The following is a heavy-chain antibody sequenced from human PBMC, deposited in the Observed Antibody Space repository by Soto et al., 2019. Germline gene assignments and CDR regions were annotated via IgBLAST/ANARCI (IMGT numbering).Heavy chain of an antibody. V-gene: IGHV1-8*01. CDR2: MNPNSGNT. CDR1: GYSFSDYD. D-gene: IGHD1-20*01. Sequence: QVQLVQSGTEVKKPGASVKVSCKASGYSFSDYDINWVRQATGQGPEWMGWMNPNSGNTGYAQKFQGRVTITRNTSINTAYMALSSLGSEDTAVYYCARDNRYNWNDEGWFDPWGQGTLVTVSS. J-gene: IGHJ5*02. CDR3: ARDNRYNWNDEGWFDP.